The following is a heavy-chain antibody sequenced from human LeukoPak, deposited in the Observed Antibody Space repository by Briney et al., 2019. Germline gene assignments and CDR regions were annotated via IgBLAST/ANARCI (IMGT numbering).Heavy chain of an antibody. CDR3: ARVSSFVVY. Sequence: SETLSLTCTVSGGSISSDSYYWSWIRQPAGKRLEWIGRIYTSGSTNYNPSLKSRVTISIDTSKSQFSLKLSSVTAADTAVYYCARVSSFVVYWGRGTLVTVSS. J-gene: IGHJ4*02. V-gene: IGHV4-61*02. D-gene: IGHD2-15*01. CDR2: IYTSGST. CDR1: GGSISSDSYY.